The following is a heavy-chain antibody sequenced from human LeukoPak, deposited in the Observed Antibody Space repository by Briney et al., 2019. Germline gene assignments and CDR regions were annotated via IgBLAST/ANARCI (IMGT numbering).Heavy chain of an antibody. CDR3: VRLASGRALIYFEF. CDR2: IYPGDSDT. J-gene: IGHJ4*02. CDR1: GYSFVNFW. V-gene: IGHV5-51*01. D-gene: IGHD3-10*01. Sequence: GESLKISCKGSGYSFVNFWIGWVRQTPGKGLEYMALIYPGDSDTRYNPSFQGQVTISADKSISTAYLQWSSLKASDTAMYYCVRLASGRALIYFEFWGQGTLVTVSS.